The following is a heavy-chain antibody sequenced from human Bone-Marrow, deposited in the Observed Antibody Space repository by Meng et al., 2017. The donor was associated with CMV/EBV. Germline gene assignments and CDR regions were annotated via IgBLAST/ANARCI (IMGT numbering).Heavy chain of an antibody. D-gene: IGHD3-9*01. J-gene: IGHJ6*02. CDR3: ATPYYDILTGYWGEYYYGMDV. CDR2: IIPILGIA. Sequence: SVKVSCKASGGTFSSYAISWVRQAPGQGLEWMGGIIPILGIANYAQKFQGRVTITADKSTSTAYMELSSLRSEDTAVYYCATPYYDILTGYWGEYYYGMDVWGQGTTVTFSS. CDR1: GGTFSSYA. V-gene: IGHV1-69*10.